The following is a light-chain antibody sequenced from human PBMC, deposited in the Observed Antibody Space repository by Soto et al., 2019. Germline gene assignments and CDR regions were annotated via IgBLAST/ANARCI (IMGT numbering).Light chain of an antibody. J-gene: IGKJ3*01. V-gene: IGKV3-15*01. CDR1: QSVSSN. CDR2: GAS. Sequence: VRTQSASTLSVSSGERATLSCRASQSVSSNLAWYQQKPGQAPGLLIYGASTRATGIPARFSGSGSGTEFTLTISSLQSEDFAVYYCQQYHNWPPETFGPGTKVDIK. CDR3: QQYHNWPPET.